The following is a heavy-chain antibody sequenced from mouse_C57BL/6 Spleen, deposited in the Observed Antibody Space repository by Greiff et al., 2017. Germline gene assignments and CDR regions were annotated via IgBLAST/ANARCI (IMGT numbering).Heavy chain of an antibody. Sequence: VQLQQSGAELVRPGTSVKVSCKASGYAFTNYLIEWVKQRPGQGLEWIGVINPGSGGTNYNEKFKGKATLTADKSSSTAYMQLSSLTSEDSAVYFCAREGIYYDYDDGRPFDYWGQGTTRTVSS. CDR3: AREGIYYDYDDGRPFDY. D-gene: IGHD2-4*01. V-gene: IGHV1-54*01. J-gene: IGHJ2*01. CDR2: INPGSGGT. CDR1: GYAFTNYL.